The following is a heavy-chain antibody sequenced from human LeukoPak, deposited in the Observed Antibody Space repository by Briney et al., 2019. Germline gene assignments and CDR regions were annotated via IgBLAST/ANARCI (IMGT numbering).Heavy chain of an antibody. J-gene: IGHJ3*02. CDR1: GGSISSGSYY. D-gene: IGHD2-2*01. V-gene: IGHV4-61*02. CDR3: ARSIVVVPAAKADAFDI. CDR2: IYTSGST. Sequence: SETLSLTCTVSGGSISSGSYYWSWIRQPAGKGLEWIGRIYTSGSTNYNLSLKSRVTISVDTSKNQFSLKLSSVTAADTAVYYCARSIVVVPAAKADAFDIWGQGTMVTVSS.